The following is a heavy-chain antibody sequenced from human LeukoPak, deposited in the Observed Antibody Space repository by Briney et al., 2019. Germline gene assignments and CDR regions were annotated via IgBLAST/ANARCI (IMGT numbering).Heavy chain of an antibody. CDR3: AGGRLVATSKAVAIDY. D-gene: IGHD5-12*01. J-gene: IGHJ4*02. CDR2: ISGGGGST. CDR1: GFTFTSYS. Sequence: PGGSLRLSCAASGFTFTSYSMNWVRQAPGKGLEWVSTISGGGGSTYYADSVKGRFTISRDNAKNTLYLQMNNLRADDTAVYYCAGGRLVATSKAVAIDYWGQGTLVTVSS. V-gene: IGHV3-23*01.